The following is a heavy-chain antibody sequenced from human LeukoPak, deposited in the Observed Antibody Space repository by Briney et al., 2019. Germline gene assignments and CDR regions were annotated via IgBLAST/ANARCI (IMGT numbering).Heavy chain of an antibody. D-gene: IGHD6-13*01. Sequence: SETLSLTCTVSGYSISSGYYWGWIRQPPGKGLEWIGTIYHSGSTYYNPSLKSRVTISVDTSKNQFSLKLSSVTAADTAVYYCARLGSYSSSWSNYYYYYMDVWGKGTTVTVSS. CDR2: IYHSGST. CDR3: ARLGSYSSSWSNYYYYYMDV. J-gene: IGHJ6*03. V-gene: IGHV4-38-2*02. CDR1: GYSISSGYY.